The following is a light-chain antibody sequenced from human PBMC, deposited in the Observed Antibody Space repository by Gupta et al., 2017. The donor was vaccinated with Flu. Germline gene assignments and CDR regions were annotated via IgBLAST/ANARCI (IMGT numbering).Light chain of an antibody. Sequence: IVMTQSPATLSVSPGERATLSCRASQSVSSNLAWYQQKPGQAPRLLIYGASTRATGIPARFSGSGSGTEFTLTISSLQSEDVAVDYCQQYNNGPWTFGQGTKVEIK. J-gene: IGKJ1*01. V-gene: IGKV3-15*01. CDR1: QSVSSN. CDR2: GAS. CDR3: QQYNNGPWT.